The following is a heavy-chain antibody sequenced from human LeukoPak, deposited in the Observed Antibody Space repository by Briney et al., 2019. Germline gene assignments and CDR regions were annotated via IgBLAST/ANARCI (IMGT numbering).Heavy chain of an antibody. D-gene: IGHD6-6*01. CDR1: GFTFSSYW. Sequence: GGSLRLSCAASGFTFSSYWMSWVRQAPGKGLEWVANIKQDGSEKYYVDSVKGRFTISRDNSKNTLYLQMNSLRAEDTAVYYCAKESSSPFDYWGQGTLVTVSS. CDR2: IKQDGSEK. V-gene: IGHV3-7*01. J-gene: IGHJ4*02. CDR3: AKESSSPFDY.